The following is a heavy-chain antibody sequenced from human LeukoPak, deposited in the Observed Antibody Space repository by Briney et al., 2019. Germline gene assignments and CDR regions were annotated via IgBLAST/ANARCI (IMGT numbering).Heavy chain of an antibody. Sequence: SETLSLTCTVSGGSISSSSYYWGWIRQPPGKGLAWIGSIYYSGSTYYNPSLKSRVTISVDTSKNQFSLKLSSVTAADTAVYYCATSMAAAGPYYFDYWGQGTLVTVSS. CDR3: ATSMAAAGPYYFDY. J-gene: IGHJ4*02. D-gene: IGHD6-13*01. CDR1: GGSISSSSYY. CDR2: IYYSGST. V-gene: IGHV4-39*01.